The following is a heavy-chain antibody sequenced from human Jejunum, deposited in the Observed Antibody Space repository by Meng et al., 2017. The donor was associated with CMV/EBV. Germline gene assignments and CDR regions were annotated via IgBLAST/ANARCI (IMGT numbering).Heavy chain of an antibody. CDR3: ARKMGVYYFDY. CDR2: IGPNSGDT. J-gene: IGHJ4*02. Sequence: QVGLSRSDVQKPGAPVTVPLKASGYTFTNYYILWVRQAPGQGLEWMGWIGPNSGDTNYAQKFQGRVTMTRDTSINTAYMELSRLNFDDTAVYYCARKMGVYYFDYWGQGTLVTVSS. CDR1: GYTFTNYY. V-gene: IGHV1-2*02. D-gene: IGHD2-8*02.